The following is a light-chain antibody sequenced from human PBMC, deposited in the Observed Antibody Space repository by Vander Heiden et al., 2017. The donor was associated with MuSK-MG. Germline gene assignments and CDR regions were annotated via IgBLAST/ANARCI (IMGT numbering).Light chain of an antibody. CDR2: DAS. V-gene: IGKV3-11*01. Sequence: VLTQSPATLSLSPGVRATLSCRASQSVGDYLAWFQHKSGQAPRLLIYDASTRASGIPARFSGSGSGTDFTLTISSLEPEDFALYYCQQRKTWPLTFGGGTKVEIK. CDR1: QSVGDY. CDR3: QQRKTWPLT. J-gene: IGKJ4*01.